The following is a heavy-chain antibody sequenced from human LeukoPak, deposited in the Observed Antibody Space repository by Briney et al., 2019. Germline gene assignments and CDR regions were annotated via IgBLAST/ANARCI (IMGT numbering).Heavy chain of an antibody. CDR1: GFTFNTFN. D-gene: IGHD3-9*01. Sequence: GGSLRLSCAASGFTFNTFNMNGVRKAPGKGLKWVSSITSGGDYICYADSVKGRFTTSRYNAKNSLSLQLNSLRVEDTAVYYCARGHYDVLAASYKWTPDYWGQGTLVTVSS. CDR2: ITSGGDYI. CDR3: ARGHYDVLAASYKWTPDY. V-gene: IGHV3-21*01. J-gene: IGHJ4*02.